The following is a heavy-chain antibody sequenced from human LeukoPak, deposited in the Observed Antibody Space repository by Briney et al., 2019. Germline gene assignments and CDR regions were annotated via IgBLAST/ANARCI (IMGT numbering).Heavy chain of an antibody. CDR2: INTNTGNP. D-gene: IGHD1-26*01. CDR3: ARVQGALVGATRLFDY. CDR1: GYTFTNYA. V-gene: IGHV7-4-1*02. Sequence: ASVKVSFKASGYTFTNYAMNWVRQAPGQGLEWMGWINTNTGNPTYAQRFTGRFVFSLDTSVSTAYLQISSLKAEDTAVYYCARVQGALVGATRLFDYWGQGTLVTVSS. J-gene: IGHJ4*02.